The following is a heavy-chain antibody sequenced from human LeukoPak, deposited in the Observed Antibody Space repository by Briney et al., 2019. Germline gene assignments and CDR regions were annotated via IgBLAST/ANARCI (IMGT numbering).Heavy chain of an antibody. V-gene: IGHV4-59*08. D-gene: IGHD5-12*01. CDR3: AKHVDLNWFDP. CDR1: GGSISSYY. Sequence: SETLSLTCTVSGGSISSYYWSWIRQPPGKGLEWIGYIYYSGSTNYNPSLKSRVTISVDTSKNQFSLKLSSVTAADTAVYYCAKHVDLNWFDPWGQGTLVTVSS. CDR2: IYYSGST. J-gene: IGHJ5*02.